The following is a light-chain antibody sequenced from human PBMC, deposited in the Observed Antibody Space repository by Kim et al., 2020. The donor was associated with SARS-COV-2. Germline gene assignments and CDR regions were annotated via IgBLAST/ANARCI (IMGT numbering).Light chain of an antibody. Sequence: EIVMTQSPATLSVSPGERATLSCRASQSVSSNLAWYQQKPGQAPRLLIYGASTRATGIPARFSGSGSGTEFTLTISSLQSEDFAVYYCQQYSNWLKWTFGQGTKVDIK. V-gene: IGKV3-15*01. J-gene: IGKJ1*01. CDR1: QSVSSN. CDR3: QQYSNWLKWT. CDR2: GAS.